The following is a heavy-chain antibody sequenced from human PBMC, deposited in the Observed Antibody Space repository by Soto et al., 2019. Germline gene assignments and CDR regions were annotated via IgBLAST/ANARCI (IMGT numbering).Heavy chain of an antibody. CDR2: IYYSGST. Sequence: PSETLSLTCTVSGGSISSYYWSWIRQPPGKGLEWIGYIYYSGSTNYNPSLKSRVTISVDTSKNQFSLKLSSVTAADTAVYYCAREGAAYDYIWGSYRNTSYFDYWGQGTLVTVSS. D-gene: IGHD3-16*02. J-gene: IGHJ4*02. CDR1: GGSISSYY. CDR3: AREGAAYDYIWGSYRNTSYFDY. V-gene: IGHV4-59*01.